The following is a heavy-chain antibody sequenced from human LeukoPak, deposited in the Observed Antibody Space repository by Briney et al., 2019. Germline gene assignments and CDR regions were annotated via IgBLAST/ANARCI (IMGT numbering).Heavy chain of an antibody. CDR3: ARAGDTYSNYPKNVVGWFDP. CDR2: ISSSGSTI. Sequence: GALILSCAASGFTFSDYYMSWIRQAPGKGLEWVSYISSSGSTIYYADSVKGRFTISRDNAKNSLYLQMNSLRAEDTAVYYCARAGDTYSNYPKNVVGWFDPWGQGTLVTVSS. J-gene: IGHJ5*02. D-gene: IGHD4-11*01. V-gene: IGHV3-11*01. CDR1: GFTFSDYY.